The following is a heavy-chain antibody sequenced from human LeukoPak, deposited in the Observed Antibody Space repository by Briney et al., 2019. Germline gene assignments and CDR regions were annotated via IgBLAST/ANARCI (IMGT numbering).Heavy chain of an antibody. CDR3: AKSRSVAVAGTYSTYYFDS. CDR1: GFTFSSFA. CDR2: ISGSGAST. D-gene: IGHD6-19*01. Sequence: PGESLRLSCAASGFTFSSFAMSWVRQAPGRGLEWVSSISGSGASTYYADSVKGRFTISRDNSRNTLYLQMSSLRAEDTAVYYCAKSRSVAVAGTYSTYYFDSWGQGTLVTVSS. J-gene: IGHJ4*02. V-gene: IGHV3-23*01.